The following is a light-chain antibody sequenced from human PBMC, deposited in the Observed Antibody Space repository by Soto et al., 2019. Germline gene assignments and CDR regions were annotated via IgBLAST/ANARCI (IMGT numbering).Light chain of an antibody. CDR2: KAS. CDR1: QSISSW. CDR3: QQYHSYWT. V-gene: IGKV1-5*03. Sequence: DIQMTQSPSTLSASVGDRVTITCRASQSISSWLAWYQRKPGKAPKLLIYKASSLESGVPSRFSGSGSGTEFTLTISSLQPDDFSTYYCQQYHSYWTFGQGTKVDNK. J-gene: IGKJ1*01.